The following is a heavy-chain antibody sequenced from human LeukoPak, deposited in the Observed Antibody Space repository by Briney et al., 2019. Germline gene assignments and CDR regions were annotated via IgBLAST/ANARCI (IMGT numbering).Heavy chain of an antibody. J-gene: IGHJ4*02. CDR2: IRYDGSNK. D-gene: IGHD6-19*01. CDR3: ARDLAQWLVLGY. Sequence: GGSLRLSCAASGFTFSSYGMHWVRQAPGKGLEWVAFIRYDGSNKYYADSVKGRFTISRDNAKNSLYLQMNSLRAEDTAVYYCARDLAQWLVLGYWGQGTLVTVSS. V-gene: IGHV3-30*02. CDR1: GFTFSSYG.